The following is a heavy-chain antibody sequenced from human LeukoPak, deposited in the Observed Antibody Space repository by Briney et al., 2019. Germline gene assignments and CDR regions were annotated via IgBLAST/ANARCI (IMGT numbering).Heavy chain of an antibody. CDR1: GGSVSSGSYY. CDR2: IYYSGST. J-gene: IGHJ4*02. CDR3: ARDVCGGYFSFDY. Sequence: PSETLSLTCTVSGGSVSSGSYYWSWIRQPPGKGLEWIGYIYYSGSTNYNPSLKSRVTISVDTSKNQFSLKLSSVTAADTAVYYCARDVCGGYFSFDYWGQGTLVTVSS. V-gene: IGHV4-61*01. D-gene: IGHD3-16*01.